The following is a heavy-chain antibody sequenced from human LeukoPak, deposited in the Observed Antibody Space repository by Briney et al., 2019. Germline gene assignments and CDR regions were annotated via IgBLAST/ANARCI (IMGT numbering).Heavy chain of an antibody. CDR1: GGTFSSYA. D-gene: IGHD3-10*01. Sequence: ASVKVSCKASGGTFSSYAISWVRQAPGQGLEWMGGIIPIFGTANYAQKFQGRVTITADKSTSTAYMELSSLRSEDTAVYYCARVEGSGSYYKGKDYYYMDVWGKGTTVTISS. V-gene: IGHV1-69*06. CDR2: IIPIFGTA. J-gene: IGHJ6*03. CDR3: ARVEGSGSYYKGKDYYYMDV.